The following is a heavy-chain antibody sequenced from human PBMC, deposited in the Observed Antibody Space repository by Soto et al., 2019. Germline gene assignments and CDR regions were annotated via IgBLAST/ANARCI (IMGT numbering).Heavy chain of an antibody. CDR1: GGSIISSTYY. D-gene: IGHD3-3*01. CDR2: TYYSGSA. V-gene: IGHV4-39*01. CDR3: ARHGDFWSGSQGYNWFDP. J-gene: IGHJ5*02. Sequence: PSETLSLTCTVSGGSIISSTYYWGWIRQPPGKGLEWIGSTYYSGSANYNPSLKSRVTISVDTSKNQFSLQLSSVTAADTAVYYCARHGDFWSGSQGYNWFDPWGQGTLVTVSS.